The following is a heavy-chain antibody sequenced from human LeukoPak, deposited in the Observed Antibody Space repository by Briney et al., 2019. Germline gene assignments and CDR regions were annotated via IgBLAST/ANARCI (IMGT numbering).Heavy chain of an antibody. CDR3: ARDGYDILTGSLDY. CDR1: GFTFSSYA. J-gene: IGHJ4*02. D-gene: IGHD3-9*01. Sequence: GGSLRLSCAASGFTFSSYAMHWVRQAPGKGLEWVAVISYDGSNKYYADSVKGRFTISRDNSKNTLYLQMNSLRAEDTAVYYCARDGYDILTGSLDYWGQGTLVTVSS. CDR2: ISYDGSNK. V-gene: IGHV3-30-3*01.